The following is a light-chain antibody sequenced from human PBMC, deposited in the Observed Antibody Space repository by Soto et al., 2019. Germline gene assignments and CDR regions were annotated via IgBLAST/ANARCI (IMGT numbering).Light chain of an antibody. CDR1: SSEVGYYNY. Sequence: QSALTQPASVSGSPGQSITISCTGTSSEVGYYNYVSWYQQHPGKAPKLMIYDVSNRPSGVSNRFSGSKSGNTASLTISGLQAEDESHYYCSSYTSSSTVVFGGGTKLTVL. J-gene: IGLJ2*01. CDR3: SSYTSSSTVV. V-gene: IGLV2-14*01. CDR2: DVS.